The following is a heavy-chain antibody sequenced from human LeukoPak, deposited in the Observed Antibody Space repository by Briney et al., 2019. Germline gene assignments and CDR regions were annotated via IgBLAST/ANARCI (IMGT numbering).Heavy chain of an antibody. V-gene: IGHV4-34*01. CDR2: INHSGST. CDR1: GGSFSGYY. D-gene: IGHD3-10*01. CDR3: ARGHRSYYGSGSYYDS. J-gene: IGHJ4*02. Sequence: PSETLSLTCAVYGGSFSGYYWSWIRQPPGKGLEWIGEINHSGSTNYNPSLMSRVTISVDTSKNQFSLKLSSVTAADTAVYYCARGHRSYYGSGSYYDSWGQGTLVTVSS.